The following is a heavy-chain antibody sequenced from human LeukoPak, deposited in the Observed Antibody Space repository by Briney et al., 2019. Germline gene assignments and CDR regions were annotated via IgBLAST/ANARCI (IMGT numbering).Heavy chain of an antibody. CDR1: GFTFSTYW. CDR3: ASRALSGTYYVYYFDY. V-gene: IGHV3-7*05. D-gene: IGHD1-26*01. J-gene: IGHJ4*02. Sequence: TGGSLRLSCAGSGFTFSTYWMTWVRQAPGKGLEWVANIKPDGSEKNYVDSVEGRFTISRDNAKNSLYLQMNRLTAEDTAVYYCASRALSGTYYVYYFDYWGQGTLVTVSS. CDR2: IKPDGSEK.